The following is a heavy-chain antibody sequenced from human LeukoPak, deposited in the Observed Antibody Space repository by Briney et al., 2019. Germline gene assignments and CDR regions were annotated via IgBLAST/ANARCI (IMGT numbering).Heavy chain of an antibody. D-gene: IGHD3-10*01. J-gene: IGHJ5*02. CDR3: ARNVSMVRGVTRLNWFDP. CDR1: GGSMSSSNYY. CDR2: IYYSGST. Sequence: SETLSLTCTVAGGSMSSSNYYWGWIRQPPGKGLEWIGSIYYSGSTHYNPSLKSRVTISVDTSKKQFFLKLSSVTAADTAVYYWARNVSMVRGVTRLNWFDPWGQGTLVTVSS. V-gene: IGHV4-39*01.